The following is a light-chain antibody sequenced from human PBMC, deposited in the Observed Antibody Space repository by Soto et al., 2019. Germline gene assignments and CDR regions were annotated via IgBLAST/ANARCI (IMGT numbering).Light chain of an antibody. J-gene: IGLJ1*01. V-gene: IGLV2-14*01. CDR3: SSYTSSSTPYYV. CDR1: SSDVGGYNY. CDR2: DVS. Sequence: SALTQPASVSGYPGQAITISCNGTSSDVGGYNYVSWYQQHPGKAPKLMIYDVSYRPSGVSNRFSGSKSGDTASLTISGLQAEDEADYYCSSYTSSSTPYYVFGTGTKVTVL.